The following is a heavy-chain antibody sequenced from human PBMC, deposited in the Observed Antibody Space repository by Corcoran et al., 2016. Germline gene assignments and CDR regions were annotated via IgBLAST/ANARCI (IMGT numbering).Heavy chain of an antibody. CDR1: GGSFSGYY. D-gene: IGHD3-10*01. CDR2: INHSGST. V-gene: IGHV4-34*01. CDR3: ARAGLWFGELFGDY. J-gene: IGHJ4*02. Sequence: QVQLQQWGAGLLKPSETLSLTCAVYGGSFSGYYWSWIRQPPGKGLEWFGEINHSGSTNYNPSLKSRVTISVDTSKNQFSLKLSSVTAADTAVYYCARAGLWFGELFGDYWGQGTLVTVSS.